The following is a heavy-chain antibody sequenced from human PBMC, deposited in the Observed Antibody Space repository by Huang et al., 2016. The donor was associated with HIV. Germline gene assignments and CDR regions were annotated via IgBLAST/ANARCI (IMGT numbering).Heavy chain of an antibody. CDR1: GYTFFTYS. J-gene: IGHJ5*02. V-gene: IGHV1-18*01. D-gene: IGHD3-10*01. Sequence: QVQLVQSGPEMKKPGASVNVSCKASGYTFFTYSISWVRQAPGQGLEWRGWGMTYNGHTNYAQKFQGRLTLTTDVSTSSAYMELKNLRSDDTAVYYCARFRGPQVTLNWLDPWGQGTLVTVSS. CDR3: ARFRGPQVTLNWLDP. CDR2: GMTYNGHT.